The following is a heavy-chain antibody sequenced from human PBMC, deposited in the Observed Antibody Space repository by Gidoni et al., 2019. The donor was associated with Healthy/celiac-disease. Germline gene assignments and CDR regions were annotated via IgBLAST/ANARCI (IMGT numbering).Heavy chain of an antibody. V-gene: IGHV3-33*01. CDR2: IGYDGINK. CDR1: GFTFSRYG. J-gene: IGHJ3*02. CDR3: ARGPQWEDTGAFDI. D-gene: IGHD1-26*01. Sequence: QVQLVESGGGVVQPGRSLRLSCAASGFTFSRYGMHWVRQAPGKGLEWVAVIGYDGINKYYADSVKGRFTISRDNSKNTLYLQMNSLRAEDTAVYYCARGPQWEDTGAFDIWGQGTMVTVSS.